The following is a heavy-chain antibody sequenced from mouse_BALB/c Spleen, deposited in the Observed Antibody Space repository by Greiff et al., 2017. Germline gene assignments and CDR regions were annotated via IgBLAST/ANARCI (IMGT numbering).Heavy chain of an antibody. CDR2: IYPGDGDT. CDR1: GYTFTSYW. D-gene: IGHD1-1*01. CDR3: ARRDYGS. J-gene: IGHJ3*01. Sequence: VQLQESGAELARPGASVKLSCKASGYTFTSYWMQWVKQRPGQGLEWIGAIYPGDGDTRYTQKFKGKATLTADKSSSTAYMQLSSLASEDSAVYYCARRDYGSWGQGTLVTVSA. V-gene: IGHV1-87*01.